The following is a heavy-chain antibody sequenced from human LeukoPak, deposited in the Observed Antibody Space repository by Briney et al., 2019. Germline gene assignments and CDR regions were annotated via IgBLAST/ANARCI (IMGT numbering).Heavy chain of an antibody. CDR3: ARGRDHAFDI. Sequence: GGSLRLSCAASGLAFSSSAMNWVRQTPGKGLEWLSCSSASSSDVYYADSVKGRFTISRDNAKSSLYLQMNSLTAEDTAIYFCARGRDHAFDIWGQGTRVTVSS. J-gene: IGHJ3*02. CDR2: SSASSSDV. CDR1: GLAFSSSA. V-gene: IGHV3-48*01.